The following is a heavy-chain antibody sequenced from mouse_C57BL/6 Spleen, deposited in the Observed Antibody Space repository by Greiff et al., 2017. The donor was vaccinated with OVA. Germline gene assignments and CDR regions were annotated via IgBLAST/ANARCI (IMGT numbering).Heavy chain of an antibody. CDR2: IDPETGGT. CDR3: TRKYYGRKGHFDY. CDR1: GYTFTDYE. Sequence: VQLQQSGAELVRPGASVTLSCKASGYTFTDYEMHWVKQTPVHGLEWIGAIDPETGGTAYNQKFKGKAILTADKSSSTAYMELRSLTSEDSAVYYCTRKYYGRKGHFDYWGQGTTLTVSS. J-gene: IGHJ2*01. V-gene: IGHV1-15*01. D-gene: IGHD1-1*01.